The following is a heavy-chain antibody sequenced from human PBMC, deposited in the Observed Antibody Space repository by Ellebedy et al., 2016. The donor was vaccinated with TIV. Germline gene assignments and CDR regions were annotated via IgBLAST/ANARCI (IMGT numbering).Heavy chain of an antibody. V-gene: IGHV3-23*01. CDR3: AKDRVAVTAPFDY. Sequence: GGSLRFSCAASGFTFNRYAMTWVRQAPGKGLEWVSAISSSGGTTYYADSVRGRFTISRDNSKNTMYLQMNSLRAEDTAIYYCAKDRVAVTAPFDYWGQGILVTVSS. D-gene: IGHD2-21*02. J-gene: IGHJ4*02. CDR1: GFTFNRYA. CDR2: ISSSGGTT.